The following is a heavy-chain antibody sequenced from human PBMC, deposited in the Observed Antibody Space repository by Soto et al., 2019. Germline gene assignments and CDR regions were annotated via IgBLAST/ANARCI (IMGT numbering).Heavy chain of an antibody. Sequence: QVQLVQSGAEVKKPGASVKVSCKASGYTFTSYAMHWVRQAPGQRLEWMGWINAGNGNTKYSQKFQGRVTITRDTSASTAYRELSSLRSEDTAVYYCAREGVGSYDFWSGSFFDLWCRGTLVTVSS. CDR2: INAGNGNT. CDR1: GYTFTSYA. CDR3: AREGVGSYDFWSGSFFDL. D-gene: IGHD3-3*01. V-gene: IGHV1-3*01. J-gene: IGHJ2*01.